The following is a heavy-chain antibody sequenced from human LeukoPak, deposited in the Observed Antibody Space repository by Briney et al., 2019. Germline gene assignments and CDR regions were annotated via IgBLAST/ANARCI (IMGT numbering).Heavy chain of an antibody. V-gene: IGHV4-39*07. CDR1: GGSISSTGYY. CDR3: ATLTTPGWFNP. CDR2: IYYSGST. Sequence: KASETLSLTCTVSGGSISSTGYYWGWIRQPPGKGLEWIGNIYYSGSTYYNPSLKSRVTISVDTSKNQFSLKLSSVTAADTAVYYCATLTTPGWFNPWGQGTLVTVSS. J-gene: IGHJ5*02. D-gene: IGHD1-1*01.